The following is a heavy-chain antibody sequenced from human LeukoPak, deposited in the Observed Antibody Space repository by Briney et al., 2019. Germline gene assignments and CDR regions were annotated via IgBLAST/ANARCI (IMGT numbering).Heavy chain of an antibody. V-gene: IGHV1-69-2*01. CDR2: VDPEDGET. CDR1: GYTFTDYY. CDR3: SSTSGRFDY. Sequence: ASVKVSCKVSGYTFTDYYMHWVQQAPGKGLEWMGLVDPEDGETIYAEKFQGRVTMTRDTSTSTVYMELSSLRSEDTAVYYCSSTSGRFDYWGQGTLVTVSS. J-gene: IGHJ4*02. D-gene: IGHD2-2*01.